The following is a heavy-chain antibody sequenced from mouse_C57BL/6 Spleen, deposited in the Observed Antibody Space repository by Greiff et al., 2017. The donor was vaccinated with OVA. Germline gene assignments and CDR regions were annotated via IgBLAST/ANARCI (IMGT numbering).Heavy chain of an antibody. CDR3: AREKASGTRYAMDY. D-gene: IGHD4-1*01. V-gene: IGHV1-22*01. CDR2: INPNNGGT. CDR1: GYTFTDYN. J-gene: IGHJ4*01. Sequence: VQLQQSGPELVKPGASVKMSCKASGYTFTDYNMHWVKQSHGKSLEWIGYINPNNGGTSYNQKFKGKATLTVNKSSSTAYMELRSLTSEDSAVYYCAREKASGTRYAMDYWGPGTSVTVSS.